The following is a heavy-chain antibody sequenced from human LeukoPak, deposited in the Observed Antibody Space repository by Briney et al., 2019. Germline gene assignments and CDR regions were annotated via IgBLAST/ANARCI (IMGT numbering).Heavy chain of an antibody. D-gene: IGHD3-22*01. CDR1: GYTFTGYY. Sequence: GASVKVSCKASGYTFTGYYIHWVRQAPGHGLEWMGWISPDNGDTHYAQKLQGRVTMITDTSTSTAYMELRSLRSDDTAVYYCARALLPDNWFDPWGQGTLVTVSS. J-gene: IGHJ5*02. V-gene: IGHV1-18*04. CDR2: ISPDNGDT. CDR3: ARALLPDNWFDP.